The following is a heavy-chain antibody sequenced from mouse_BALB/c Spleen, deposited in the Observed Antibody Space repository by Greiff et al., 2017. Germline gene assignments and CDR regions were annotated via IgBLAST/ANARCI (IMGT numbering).Heavy chain of an antibody. J-gene: IGHJ2*01. CDR2: ISYDGSN. CDR3: ARGVLRGYFDY. CDR1: GYSITSGYY. D-gene: IGHD1-1*01. V-gene: IGHV3-6*02. Sequence: EVKLMESGPGLVKPSQSLSLTCSVTGYSITSGYYWNWIRQFPGNKLEWMGYISYDGSNNYNPSLKNRISITRDTSKNQFFLKLNSVTTEDTASYYCARGVLRGYFDYWGQGTTLTVSS.